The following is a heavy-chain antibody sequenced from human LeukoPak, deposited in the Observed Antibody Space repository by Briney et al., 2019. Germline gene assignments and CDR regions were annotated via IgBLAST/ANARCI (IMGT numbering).Heavy chain of an antibody. CDR3: ARGPGILTGYYAFDY. Sequence: GGSLRLSCAASGFTFSSYWMHWVRQAPGKGLVWVSRINSDGSSTSYADSVKGRFTISRDNAKNTLYLQMNSLRAEDTAVYYCARGPGILTGYYAFDYWGQGTLVTVSS. J-gene: IGHJ4*02. V-gene: IGHV3-74*01. CDR2: INSDGSST. CDR1: GFTFSSYW. D-gene: IGHD3-9*01.